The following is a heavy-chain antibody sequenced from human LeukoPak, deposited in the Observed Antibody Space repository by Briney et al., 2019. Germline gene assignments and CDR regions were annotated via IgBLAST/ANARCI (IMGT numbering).Heavy chain of an antibody. CDR3: ARREQWLASFDY. CDR2: IYYSGST. D-gene: IGHD6-19*01. J-gene: IGHJ4*02. CDR1: GGSISSSSYY. Sequence: SETLSLTCTVSGGSISSSSYYWGWIRQPPGKGLEWIGSIYYSGSTYYNPSLKSRVTISVDTSKNQFSLKLSSVTAADTAVYYCARREQWLASFDYWGQGTLVTVSS. V-gene: IGHV4-39*01.